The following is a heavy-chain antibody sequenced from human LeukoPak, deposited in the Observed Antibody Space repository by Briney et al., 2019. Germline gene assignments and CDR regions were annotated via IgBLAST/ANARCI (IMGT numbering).Heavy chain of an antibody. CDR2: IIPIFGTA. CDR3: ARGKEGGYGYNWYFDL. Sequence: GASVKVSCKASGGTFSSYAFSWVRQAPGQGLEWMGGIIPIFGTANYAQKFQGRVTITADKSTSTAYMELSSLRSEDTAVYYCARGKEGGYGYNWYFDLWGRGTLVTVSS. V-gene: IGHV1-69*06. D-gene: IGHD5-12*01. CDR1: GGTFSSYA. J-gene: IGHJ2*01.